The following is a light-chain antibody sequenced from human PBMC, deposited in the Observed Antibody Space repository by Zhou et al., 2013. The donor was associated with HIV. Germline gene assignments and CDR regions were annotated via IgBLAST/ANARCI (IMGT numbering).Light chain of an antibody. CDR2: VAS. V-gene: IGKV3-15*01. J-gene: IGKJ4*01. Sequence: EIVMTQSPATLSVSPGERVTLSCRASRSVGGDVAWYHQRPGQPPRLIIHVASSRARGVPDRFTGGGYGTEFTLTIGSLRSEDLGVYYCQHYNNWSSFGGGTKGGDQT. CDR3: QHYNNWSS. CDR1: RSVGGD.